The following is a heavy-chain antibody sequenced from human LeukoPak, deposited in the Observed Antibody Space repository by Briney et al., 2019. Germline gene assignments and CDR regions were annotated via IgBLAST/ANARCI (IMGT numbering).Heavy chain of an antibody. CDR2: ISSGSSTI. CDR1: GFILSSFA. Sequence: GGSLRLSCTSSGFILSSFAMSWVRQAPGKGLEWVSYISSGSSTIYYADSVKGRFTISRDNAKNSLYLQMNSLRDEDTAVYYCARRSGSYWDWGQGTLVTVSS. D-gene: IGHD1-26*01. V-gene: IGHV3-48*02. J-gene: IGHJ4*02. CDR3: ARRSGSYWD.